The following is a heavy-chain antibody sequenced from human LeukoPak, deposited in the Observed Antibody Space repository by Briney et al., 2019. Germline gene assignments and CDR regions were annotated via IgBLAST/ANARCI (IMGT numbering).Heavy chain of an antibody. CDR3: ARDLVAAAGGSDV. D-gene: IGHD2-15*01. J-gene: IGHJ6*04. V-gene: IGHV3-48*01. CDR2: ISSSGDTI. CDR1: GFTFSNYD. Sequence: GGSLRLSCVTSGFTFSNYDINWVRQAPGKGLEWISYISSSGDTIKYADSVKGRFSISRDNGKNSLFLQMNSLRAEDTAVYYCARDLVAAAGGSDVWGKGTTVTVSS.